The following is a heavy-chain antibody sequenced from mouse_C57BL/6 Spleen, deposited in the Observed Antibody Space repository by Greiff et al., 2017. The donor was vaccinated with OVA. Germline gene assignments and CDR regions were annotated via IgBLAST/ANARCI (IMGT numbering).Heavy chain of an antibody. D-gene: IGHD2-5*01. CDR1: GFSLTSYG. Sequence: VQLQQSGPGLVQPSQSLSITCTVSGFSLTSYGVHWVRQSPGKGLEWLGVIWSGGSTDYNAAFISRLSISKDNSKSQVFFKMNSLQADDTAIYYCARPAYYSNYFDYWGQGTTLTVSS. CDR2: IWSGGST. V-gene: IGHV2-2*01. CDR3: ARPAYYSNYFDY. J-gene: IGHJ2*01.